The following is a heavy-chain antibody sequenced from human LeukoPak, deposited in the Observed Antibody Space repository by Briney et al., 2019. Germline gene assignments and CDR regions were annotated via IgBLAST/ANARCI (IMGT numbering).Heavy chain of an antibody. J-gene: IGHJ4*02. Sequence: GGSLRLSCAASGFTFSSYSMNWVRQAPGKGLEWVSYISSSSSTIYYADSVKGRFTISRDNAKNSLYLQMNSLRAEDTAVYYCAKDIQQLAPGGNYWGQGTLVTVSS. V-gene: IGHV3-48*04. CDR1: GFTFSSYS. CDR2: ISSSSSTI. CDR3: AKDIQQLAPGGNY. D-gene: IGHD6-13*01.